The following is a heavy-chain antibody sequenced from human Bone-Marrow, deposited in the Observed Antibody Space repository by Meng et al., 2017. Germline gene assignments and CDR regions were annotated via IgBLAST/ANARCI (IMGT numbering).Heavy chain of an antibody. D-gene: IGHD2-8*02. J-gene: IGHJ4*02. CDR1: GFTFSSYA. Sequence: GGSLSPSCAASGFTFSSYAMSWVRQTPGKGLEWVSAIGGSGGSTYYADSVKGWLTTSRDNSKSTLYLQRNSLRAEDKAVYYCAKLHWPVDYWGQGTLVTVSS. CDR3: AKLHWPVDY. V-gene: IGHV3-23*01. CDR2: IGGSGGST.